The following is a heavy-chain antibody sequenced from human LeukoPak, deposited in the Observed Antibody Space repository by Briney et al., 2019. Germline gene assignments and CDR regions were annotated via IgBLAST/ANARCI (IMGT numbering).Heavy chain of an antibody. J-gene: IGHJ4*02. V-gene: IGHV3-15*01. CDR3: TTVHYYDSSGYFIDY. CDR1: GFTFSSYA. Sequence: GGSLRLSCAASGFTFSSYAMNWVRQAPGKGLEWVGRIKSKTDGGTTDYAAPVKGRFTVSRDDSQNTLYLQMNSLKTEDTAVYYCTTVHYYDSSGYFIDYWGQGTLVTVSS. CDR2: IKSKTDGGTT. D-gene: IGHD3-22*01.